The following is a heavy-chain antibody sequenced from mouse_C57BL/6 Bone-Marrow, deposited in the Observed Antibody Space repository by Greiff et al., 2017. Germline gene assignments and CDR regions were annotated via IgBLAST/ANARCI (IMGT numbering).Heavy chain of an antibody. CDR1: GFTFSSYA. Sequence: EVKLVESGEGLVKPGGSLKLSCAASGFTFSSYAMSWVRQTPEKRLEWVAYISSGGDYIYYADTVKGRFTISRDNARNTLYLQMSSLKSEDTAMYYCARSYYDYDAWYFDVWGTGTTVTVSS. CDR3: ARSYYDYDAWYFDV. V-gene: IGHV5S21*01. J-gene: IGHJ1*03. CDR2: ISSGGDYI. D-gene: IGHD2-4*01.